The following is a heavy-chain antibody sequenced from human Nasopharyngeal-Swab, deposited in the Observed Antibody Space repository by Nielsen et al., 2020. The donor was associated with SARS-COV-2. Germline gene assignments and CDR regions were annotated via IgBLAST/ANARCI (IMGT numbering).Heavy chain of an antibody. CDR2: IYYSGST. Sequence: SETLSLTCTVPGGSISSGGYYWIWTRPHPGKGLEWIGYIYYSGSTYYNPSLKSRVTISVDTSKNQFSLKLSSVTAADTAVYYCARACITMIVVVDAFDIWGQGTMVTVSS. D-gene: IGHD3-22*01. CDR3: ARACITMIVVVDAFDI. J-gene: IGHJ3*02. CDR1: GGSISSGGYY. V-gene: IGHV4-31*03.